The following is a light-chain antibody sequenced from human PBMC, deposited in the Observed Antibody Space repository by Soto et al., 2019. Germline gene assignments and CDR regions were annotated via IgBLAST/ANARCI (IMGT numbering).Light chain of an antibody. CDR2: EVS. J-gene: IGLJ3*02. CDR1: RSDVGGYNY. CDR3: SSYTSSSTRV. Sequence: QSALTQPASVSGSPGQSITISCTGTRSDVGGYNYVSWYQQHPGKAPKLMIYEVSNRPSGVSNRFSGSKSVNTASLTISGLQDEDEADYYCSSYTSSSTRVFGGGTKLTVL. V-gene: IGLV2-14*01.